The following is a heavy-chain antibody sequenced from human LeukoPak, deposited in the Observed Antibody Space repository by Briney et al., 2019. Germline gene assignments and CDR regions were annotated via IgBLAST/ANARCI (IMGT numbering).Heavy chain of an antibody. CDR1: GFTFDDYG. CDR2: INWNGGST. Sequence: GGSLRLSCAASGFTFDDYGMSWVRQAPGKGLEWVSAINWNGGSTGYADSVKGRFTISRDNAKNSLYLQMNSLRAEDTALYCCARAGYSSSWYNWFDPWGQGTLVTVS. J-gene: IGHJ5*02. V-gene: IGHV3-20*04. D-gene: IGHD6-13*01. CDR3: ARAGYSSSWYNWFDP.